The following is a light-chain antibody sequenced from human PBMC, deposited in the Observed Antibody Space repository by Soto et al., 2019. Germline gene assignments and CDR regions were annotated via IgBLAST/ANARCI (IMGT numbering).Light chain of an antibody. CDR1: SSEVGGYNS. CDR2: NVN. J-gene: IGLJ1*01. Sequence: QSVLTQPASVSGSPGQSITISCTGTSSEVGGYNSVSWYQHHPGKAPKLMIYNVNNRPSGVSNRFSGSKSGNTASLTISGLQAEDEADYYCSSYTTSSTYVFGTGTKVTVL. V-gene: IGLV2-14*03. CDR3: SSYTTSSTYV.